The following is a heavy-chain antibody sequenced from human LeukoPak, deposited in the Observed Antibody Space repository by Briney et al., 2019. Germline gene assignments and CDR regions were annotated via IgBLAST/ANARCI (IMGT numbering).Heavy chain of an antibody. Sequence: AGGSLRLSCAASGFTFSSYGIHWVRQAPGKGLEWVALISYDGSDKFFADSVRGRFTISRDNSKNTLYLQMNSLRVENTAVYCCAKDLATKYSLDYWGQGILVTVSS. CDR2: ISYDGSDK. D-gene: IGHD5-12*01. J-gene: IGHJ4*02. CDR3: AKDLATKYSLDY. V-gene: IGHV3-30*18. CDR1: GFTFSSYG.